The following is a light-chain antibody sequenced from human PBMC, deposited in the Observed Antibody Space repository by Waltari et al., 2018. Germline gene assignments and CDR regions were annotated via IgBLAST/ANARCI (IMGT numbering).Light chain of an antibody. J-gene: IGKJ2*01. CDR1: QSVSSTY. V-gene: IGKV3-20*01. Sequence: ELMLTQSPGTLSLSPGERATCHCRASQSVSSTYLAWYQQKPGQAPRLLIYGASSRATGIPDRFSGSGSGTDFTLTISRLEPEDFAVYYCQQYGGSPYTFGRGTKLEIK. CDR3: QQYGGSPYT. CDR2: GAS.